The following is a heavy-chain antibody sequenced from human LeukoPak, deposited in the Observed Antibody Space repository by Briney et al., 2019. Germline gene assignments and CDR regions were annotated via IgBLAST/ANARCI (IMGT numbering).Heavy chain of an antibody. CDR1: GFTFSNYA. V-gene: IGHV3-23*01. CDR3: AKGGSWVVTAIFLFDY. D-gene: IGHD2-21*02. Sequence: HPGGSLRLSCAASGFTFSNYAMSWVRQVPGKGLEWVSSITGGGGTTDYADSVKGRFTISRDNSKNTLYLQMNSLRAEDTAVYYCAKGGSWVVTAIFLFDYWGQGTLVTVSS. J-gene: IGHJ4*02. CDR2: ITGGGGTT.